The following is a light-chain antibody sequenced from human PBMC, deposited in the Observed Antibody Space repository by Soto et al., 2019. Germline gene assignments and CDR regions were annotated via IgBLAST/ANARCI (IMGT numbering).Light chain of an antibody. Sequence: EIVMTQSQATLSVSPGERATLSCRASQSVSSNLAWYQQKPGQAPRLLIYGASTRATGIPARFSGSRSGTEFTLTISSLQSEDFAIYYCQHYNNWPPWTFGQGTKVEIK. V-gene: IGKV3-15*01. CDR3: QHYNNWPPWT. J-gene: IGKJ1*01. CDR2: GAS. CDR1: QSVSSN.